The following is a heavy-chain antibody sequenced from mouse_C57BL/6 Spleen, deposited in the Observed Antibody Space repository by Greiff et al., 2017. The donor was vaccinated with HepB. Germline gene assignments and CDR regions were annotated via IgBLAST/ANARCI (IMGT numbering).Heavy chain of an antibody. CDR3: ARRNA. CDR1: GFNIKDTY. CDR2: IDPAHGNT. Sequence: EVQLQQSGAELVKPGASVKLSCTASGFNIKDTYMHWVKQRPEQGLEWIGRIDPAHGNTKSDPKCQGQATITADTSSHTAYLQLSSLTAEDTAVYYCARRNAWGQGTTLTVSS. V-gene: IGHV14-3*02. J-gene: IGHJ2*01.